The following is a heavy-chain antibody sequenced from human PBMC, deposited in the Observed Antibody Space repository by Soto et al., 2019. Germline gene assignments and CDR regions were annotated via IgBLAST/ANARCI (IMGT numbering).Heavy chain of an antibody. CDR3: ARDTYYHDSSGYYVFDY. CDR2: ISYDGNNK. CDR1: EFTFSSYG. V-gene: IGHV3-30*03. D-gene: IGHD3-22*01. J-gene: IGHJ4*02. Sequence: QVQLVESGGGVVQPGRSLTLSCAASEFTFSSYGIHWVRQAPGKGLEWVAIISYDGNNKQYADSVKGRFTISRDNSKSTVHLQMNSLRVEDMAVYYCARDTYYHDSSGYYVFDYWGQGTLVTVSS.